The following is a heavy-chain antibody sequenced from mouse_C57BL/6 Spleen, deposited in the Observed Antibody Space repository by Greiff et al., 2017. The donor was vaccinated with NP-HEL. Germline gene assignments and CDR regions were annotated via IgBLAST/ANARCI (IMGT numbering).Heavy chain of an antibody. J-gene: IGHJ1*03. V-gene: IGHV5-17*01. Sequence: EVQLVESGGGLVKPGGSLKLSCAASGFTFSDYGMHWVRQAPEKGLEWVAYISSGSSTTYYADTVKGRFTISRDNAKNTLFLQMTSLRSEDTAMYYCARPPYYYGSSWYFDVWGTGTTVTVSS. CDR1: GFTFSDYG. D-gene: IGHD1-1*01. CDR2: ISSGSSTT. CDR3: ARPPYYYGSSWYFDV.